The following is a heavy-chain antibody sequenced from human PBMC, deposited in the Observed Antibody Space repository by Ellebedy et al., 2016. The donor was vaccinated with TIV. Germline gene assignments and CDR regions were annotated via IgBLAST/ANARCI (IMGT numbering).Heavy chain of an antibody. J-gene: IGHJ3*01. V-gene: IGHV3-23*01. Sequence: PGGSLRLSCAASGLTFSSHAMSWVSSITESGGNTYYADSVKGRFTISRDNSKDTLFLQMNSLRAEDTAIYFCARDPVGVGPAFDVWGQGTMVTVSS. CDR1: GLTFSSHA. CDR3: ARDPVGVGPAFDV. CDR2: ITESGGNT. D-gene: IGHD4-23*01.